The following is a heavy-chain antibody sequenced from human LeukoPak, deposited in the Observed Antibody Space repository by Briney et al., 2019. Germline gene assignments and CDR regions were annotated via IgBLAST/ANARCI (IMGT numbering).Heavy chain of an antibody. D-gene: IGHD6-13*01. J-gene: IGHJ4*02. V-gene: IGHV3-53*01. Sequence: RGSLRLSCAASGFTVSSNYMSWVRQAPGKGLEWVSVIYSGGSTYYADSVKGRFTISRDNSKNTLYLQMNSLRAEDTAVYYCAKDWGYSSSQGYYFDYWGQGTLVTVSS. CDR1: GFTVSSNY. CDR2: IYSGGST. CDR3: AKDWGYSSSQGYYFDY.